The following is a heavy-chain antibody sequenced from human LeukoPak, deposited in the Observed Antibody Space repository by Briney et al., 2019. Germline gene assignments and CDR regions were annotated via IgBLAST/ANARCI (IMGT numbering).Heavy chain of an antibody. CDR2: IFYSGST. CDR1: GGSISGYY. Sequence: SETLSLACTVSGGSISGYYWSWIRQPPGKGLECIGYIFYSGSTNYNPSFKSRVSISVDTSKSQFSLKLSSVTAADTAVYYCARLSSLGSGSFSKHDYWGQGTLVTVSS. D-gene: IGHD3-10*01. J-gene: IGHJ4*02. V-gene: IGHV4-59*08. CDR3: ARLSSLGSGSFSKHDY.